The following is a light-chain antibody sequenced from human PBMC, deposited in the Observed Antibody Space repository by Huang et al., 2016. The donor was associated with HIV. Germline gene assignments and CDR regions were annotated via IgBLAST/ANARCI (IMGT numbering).Light chain of an antibody. V-gene: IGKV3-11*01. CDR2: DAS. CDR1: HSVGSS. J-gene: IGKJ4*01. CDR3: QQRTTWPALT. Sequence: EIVLTQSPATLSLSPGERATLSCRASHSVGSSLAWYQQRRGQAPRLLIYDASNRATGIPARFSGSGSGTDFTLTITSLEPEDFAVYFCQQRTTWPALTFGGGTKVEIK.